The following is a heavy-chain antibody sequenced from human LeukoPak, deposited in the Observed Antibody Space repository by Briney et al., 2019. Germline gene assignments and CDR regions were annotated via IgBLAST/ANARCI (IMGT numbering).Heavy chain of an antibody. CDR3: AGGYSYGSHTFDY. J-gene: IGHJ4*02. V-gene: IGHV4-59*01. D-gene: IGHD5-18*01. Sequence: SETLSLTCTVSGGSISSYYWSWIRQPPGKGLEWIGYIYYSGSTNFNPSLKSRVTISVDTSKNQFSLKLSSVTAADTAVYYCAGGYSYGSHTFDYWGQGTLVTVSS. CDR2: IYYSGST. CDR1: GGSISSYY.